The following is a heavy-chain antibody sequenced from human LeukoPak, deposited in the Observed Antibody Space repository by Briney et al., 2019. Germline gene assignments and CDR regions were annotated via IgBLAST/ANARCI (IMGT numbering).Heavy chain of an antibody. V-gene: IGHV1-69*06. J-gene: IGHJ4*02. D-gene: IGHD2-15*01. CDR3: ARGGLGYCSGGSCDGAHFDY. CDR1: GGTFSSYA. CDR2: IIPIFGTA. Sequence: SVKVSCKASGGTFSSYAISWVRQAPGQGLEWMGGIIPIFGTANYAQKFQGRVTITADKSTSTAYMELSSLRSEDTAVYYCARGGLGYCSGGSCDGAHFDYWGQGTLVTVSS.